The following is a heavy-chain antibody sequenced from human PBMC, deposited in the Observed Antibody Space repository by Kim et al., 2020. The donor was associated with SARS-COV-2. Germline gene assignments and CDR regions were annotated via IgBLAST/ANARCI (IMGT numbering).Heavy chain of an antibody. CDR2: IKEDGSKK. Sequence: GGSLRLSCAASGFTFSSYWMSWFRQAPGKGLEWVANIKEDGSKKYHVDSVKGRFTISRDNPKNSLYLQMNSLRAEDTAIYYCARYLEVRVLQFEYWGQGT. D-gene: IGHD3-3*01. CDR3: ARYLEVRVLQFEY. CDR1: GFTFSSYW. J-gene: IGHJ4*02. V-gene: IGHV3-7*01.